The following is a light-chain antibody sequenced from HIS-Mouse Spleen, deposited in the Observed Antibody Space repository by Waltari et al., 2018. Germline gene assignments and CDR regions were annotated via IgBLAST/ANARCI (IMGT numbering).Light chain of an antibody. CDR3: QQYNSYSPL. V-gene: IGKV1-5*03. CDR2: KAS. J-gene: IGKJ2*01. CDR1: QSISSW. Sequence: DIHMTQSPSTLSASVGDRVTITCRTRQSISSWLAWYQQKPGKAPKLLIYKASSLESGVPSRFSGSGSGTEFTLTISSLQPDDFATYYCQQYNSYSPLFGQGTKLEIK.